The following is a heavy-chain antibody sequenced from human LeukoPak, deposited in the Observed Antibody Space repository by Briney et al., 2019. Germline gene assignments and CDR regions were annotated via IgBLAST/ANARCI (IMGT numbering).Heavy chain of an antibody. Sequence: ASVKVSCKASGYTFTSYGISWVRQAPGQGLEWMRWISAYNGNTNCAQKLQGRVTMTTDTSTSTAYMELRSLRSDDTAVYYCARGSQDIVVVPAAIETFDYWGQGTLVTVSS. CDR2: ISAYNGNT. J-gene: IGHJ4*02. CDR1: GYTFTSYG. CDR3: ARGSQDIVVVPAAIETFDY. D-gene: IGHD2-2*02. V-gene: IGHV1-18*01.